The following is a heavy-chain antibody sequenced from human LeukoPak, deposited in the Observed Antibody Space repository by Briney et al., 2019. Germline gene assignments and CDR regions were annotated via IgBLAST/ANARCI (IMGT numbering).Heavy chain of an antibody. V-gene: IGHV1-69*05. CDR2: IIPIFGTA. CDR3: ARAPQISVDTAMVYYFDY. J-gene: IGHJ4*01. Sequence: GASVKVSCKASGGTFSSYAISWVRQAPGQGLEWMGRIIPIFGTANYAQKFQGRVTITTDESTSTAYMELSSLRSEDTAVYYCARAPQISVDTAMVYYFDYWGHGTLVTVSS. CDR1: GGTFSSYA. D-gene: IGHD5-18*01.